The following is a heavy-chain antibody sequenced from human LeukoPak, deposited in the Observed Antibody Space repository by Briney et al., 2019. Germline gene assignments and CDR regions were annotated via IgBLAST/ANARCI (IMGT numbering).Heavy chain of an antibody. Sequence: PGGSLRLSCAASGFTFSNYWMSWVRQAPGKGLEWVANIQVDGSEKYYVDSVRGRFTISRDNAKNSLYLQMNSLRVEDTAVYYCARDGGSGNPGADYWGQGTLVTVPS. CDR2: IQVDGSEK. CDR1: GFTFSNYW. CDR3: ARDGGSGNPGADY. V-gene: IGHV3-7*01. J-gene: IGHJ4*02. D-gene: IGHD2-15*01.